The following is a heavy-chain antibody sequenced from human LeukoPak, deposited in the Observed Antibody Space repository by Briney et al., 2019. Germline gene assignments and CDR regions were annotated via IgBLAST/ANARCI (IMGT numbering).Heavy chain of an antibody. J-gene: IGHJ4*02. D-gene: IGHD6-19*01. CDR3: ARDPSSGYSHYFDY. V-gene: IGHV4-59*01. CDR1: GGSISSYY. CDR2: IYYSGST. Sequence: PSETLSLTCTVSGGSISSYYWSWIRQPPGKGLEWIGYIYYSGSTNYNPSLKSRVTISVDTSKNQFSLKLSSVTAADTAVYYCARDPSSGYSHYFDYWGQGTLVTVSS.